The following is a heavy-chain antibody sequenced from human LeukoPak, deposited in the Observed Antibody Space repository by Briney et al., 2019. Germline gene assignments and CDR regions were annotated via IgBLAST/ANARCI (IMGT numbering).Heavy chain of an antibody. CDR2: IYYTGTT. D-gene: IGHD3-9*01. CDR1: GFAFDDYG. Sequence: LRLSCAASGFAFDDYGMSWIRQHPGKGLEWIGCIYYTGTTYYNTSLQSRVTISVDTSKNQISLKLSSVTAADTAVYYCARLRYFDWSEFDPWGQGTLVTVSS. J-gene: IGHJ5*02. V-gene: IGHV4-31*02. CDR3: ARLRYFDWSEFDP.